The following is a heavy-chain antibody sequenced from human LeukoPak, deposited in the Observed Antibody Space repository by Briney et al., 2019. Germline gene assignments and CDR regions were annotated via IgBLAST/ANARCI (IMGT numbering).Heavy chain of an antibody. Sequence: SETLSLTCAVYGGSFSGYYWSWIRQPPGKGLEWIGEINHSGSTNYNPSLKSRVTISVDTSKNQFSLKLSSVTAADTAVYYCARRGYARGDWFDHWGQGTLVTVSS. D-gene: IGHD5-12*01. J-gene: IGHJ5*02. CDR1: GGSFSGYY. CDR2: INHSGST. V-gene: IGHV4-34*01. CDR3: ARRGYARGDWFDH.